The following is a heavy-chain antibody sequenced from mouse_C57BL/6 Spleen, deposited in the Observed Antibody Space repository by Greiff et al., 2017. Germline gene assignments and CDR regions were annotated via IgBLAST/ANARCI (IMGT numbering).Heavy chain of an antibody. J-gene: IGHJ4*01. D-gene: IGHD2-2*01. CDR1: GFTFTDYY. CDR3: ARYEGYYNAMDY. Sequence: EVKLVESGGGLVQPGGSLSLSCAASGFTFTDYYMSWVRQPPGKALEWLGFIRNKANGYTTEYSASVKGRFTISRDTSQSILYLHMNALRAEDSATYYCARYEGYYNAMDYWGQGTSVTVSS. V-gene: IGHV7-3*01. CDR2: IRNKANGYTT.